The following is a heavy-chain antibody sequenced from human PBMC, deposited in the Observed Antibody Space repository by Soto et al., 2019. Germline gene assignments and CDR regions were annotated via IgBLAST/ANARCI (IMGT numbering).Heavy chain of an antibody. D-gene: IGHD1-20*01. CDR3: ARDWLHHNLAYGMDV. V-gene: IGHV1-18*01. Sequence: QVQLVQYGAEVKKPGASVKVSCKPSGYTFTSYGISGVRQAPGQGLEWLGWISAYNGNTNYAQKLQGRVTMTPDTATSTAYMELRSLRSDDTAVYYCARDWLHHNLAYGMDVWGQGTTVTVSS. J-gene: IGHJ6*02. CDR2: ISAYNGNT. CDR1: GYTFTSYG.